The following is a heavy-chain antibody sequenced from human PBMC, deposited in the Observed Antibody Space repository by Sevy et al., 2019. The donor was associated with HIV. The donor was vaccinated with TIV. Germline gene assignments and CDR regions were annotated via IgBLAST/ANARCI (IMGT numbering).Heavy chain of an antibody. CDR3: GRGPDCGGDCDVGFYYPLDV. J-gene: IGHJ6*02. D-gene: IGHD2-21*02. V-gene: IGHV3-48*02. CDR1: GFIFSRYS. Sequence: GGSLRLSCTVSGFIFSRYSMNWVRQAPGKGLEWISYTSGNSGAIYYPDSVKGRFTVTRYNANNARCLQMSSLKDDDTAVYYCGRGPDCGGDCDVGFYYPLDVWGQGTTVTVSS. CDR2: TSGNSGAI.